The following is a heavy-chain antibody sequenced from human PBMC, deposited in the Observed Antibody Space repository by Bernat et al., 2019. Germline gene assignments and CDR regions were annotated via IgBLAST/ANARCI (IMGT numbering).Heavy chain of an antibody. CDR1: GFTFSNAW. J-gene: IGHJ4*02. D-gene: IGHD3-22*01. CDR3: TTPDYYDSSGYYGGDDY. V-gene: IGHV3-15*01. CDR2: IKSKTDGGTT. Sequence: EVQLVESGGGLVKPGGSLRLSCAASGFTFSNAWMSWVRQAPGKGLEWVGRIKSKTDGGTTDYAAPVKGRFTISRDDSKNTLYLQMNRLKTEDTAVYYCTTPDYYDSSGYYGGDDYWGQGTLVTVSS.